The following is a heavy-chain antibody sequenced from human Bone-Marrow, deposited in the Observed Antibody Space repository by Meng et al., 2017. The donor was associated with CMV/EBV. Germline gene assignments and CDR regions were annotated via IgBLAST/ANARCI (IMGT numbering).Heavy chain of an antibody. J-gene: IGHJ4*02. CDR1: GYSISSGYY. CDR2: IYHSGST. D-gene: IGHD2-2*02. CDR3: ARVTFKQLLYVQDY. Sequence: SEALSLTCTVSGYSISSGYYWGWIRQPPGKGLEWIGSIYHSGSTYYHPSLKSRVTISVDTSKNQFSLKLSSVTAADTAVYYCARVTFKQLLYVQDYWGQGTLVTVSS. V-gene: IGHV4-38-2*02.